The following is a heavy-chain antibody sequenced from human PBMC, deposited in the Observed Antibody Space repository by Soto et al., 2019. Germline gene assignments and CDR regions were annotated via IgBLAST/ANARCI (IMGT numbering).Heavy chain of an antibody. D-gene: IGHD6-6*01. CDR1: GYTFTGYN. V-gene: IGHV1-2*04. J-gene: IGHJ6*02. Sequence: ASVKVSCKASGYTFTGYNMHWVRQAPGQGLEWMGWINPNSGGTNYAQKFQGWVTMTRDTSISTAYMELSRLRSDDTAVYYCARQQLVWTYYGMDVWGQGTTVTVSS. CDR3: ARQQLVWTYYGMDV. CDR2: INPNSGGT.